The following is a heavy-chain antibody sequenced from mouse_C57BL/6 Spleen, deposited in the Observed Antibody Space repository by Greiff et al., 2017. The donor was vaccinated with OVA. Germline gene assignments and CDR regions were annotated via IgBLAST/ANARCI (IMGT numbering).Heavy chain of an antibody. D-gene: IGHD1-1*01. V-gene: IGHV1-4*01. CDR2: INPSSGYT. J-gene: IGHJ4*01. CDR1: GYTFTSYT. CDR3: ARGGTTVVGYYAMED. Sequence: VQLQQSGAELARPGASVKMSCKASGYTFTSYTMHWVKQRPGQGLEWIGYINPSSGYTKYNQKFKDKATLTADKSSSTAYMQLSSLTSEDSAVYYCARGGTTVVGYYAMEDWGQGTSVTVSS.